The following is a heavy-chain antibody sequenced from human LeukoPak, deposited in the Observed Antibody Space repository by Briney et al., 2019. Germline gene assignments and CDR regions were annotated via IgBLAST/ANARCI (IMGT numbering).Heavy chain of an antibody. CDR3: ARAPPSNGYSYHFDI. CDR1: GFTFSKYW. J-gene: IGHJ3*02. CDR2: IYIDGTGI. D-gene: IGHD5-18*01. V-gene: IGHV3-74*01. Sequence: GSLRLSCAASGFTFSKYWMHWVRQAPGKGLVWVSRIYIDGTGIVYAGSVKGRFIISRDNAKNTLYLQMNSLRVEDTAVYYCARAPPSNGYSYHFDIWGQGTMVTVSS.